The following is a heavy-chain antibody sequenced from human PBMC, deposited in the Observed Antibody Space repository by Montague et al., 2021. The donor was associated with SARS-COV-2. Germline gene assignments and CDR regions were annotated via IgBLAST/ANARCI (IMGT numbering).Heavy chain of an antibody. Sequence: SLRLSCAASGFIFSNFAFHWVRQAPGKGLEWLAIITYDGIDKFYADSVKGRFTTSRDNSKNILYLRMNSLTPEDTAVYYCAKDPVPPDSGDCFDLWGQGTLVTVSS. CDR2: ITYDGIDK. CDR1: GFIFSNFA. J-gene: IGHJ3*01. D-gene: IGHD7-27*01. V-gene: IGHV3-30*04. CDR3: AKDPVPPDSGDCFDL.